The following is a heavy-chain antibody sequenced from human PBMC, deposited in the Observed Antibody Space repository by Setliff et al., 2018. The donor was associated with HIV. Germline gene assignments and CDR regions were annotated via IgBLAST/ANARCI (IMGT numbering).Heavy chain of an antibody. V-gene: IGHV1-69*05. CDR2: SIPLFKTV. D-gene: IGHD2-8*01. Sequence: SVKVSCKASGATFSNSVLTWVRQAPGQGLEWMGGSIPLFKTVNYAQKFQGRLTISTDELMTTAYMELTSLRSEDTAVYYCASGSGYCRNGVCYIGVHKNPDKYYFDYWGQGTLVTVSS. CDR1: GATFSNSV. CDR3: ASGSGYCRNGVCYIGVHKNPDKYYFDY. J-gene: IGHJ4*02.